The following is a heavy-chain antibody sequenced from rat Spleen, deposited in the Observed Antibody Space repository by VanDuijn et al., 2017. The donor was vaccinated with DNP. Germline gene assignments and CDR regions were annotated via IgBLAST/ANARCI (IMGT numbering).Heavy chain of an antibody. CDR2: IWTGGST. Sequence: QVQLKESGPGLVQPSQTLSLTCTVSGFSLTSYNVHWVRQPTGKGLEWMGIIWTGGSTDYNSALKSRLSISRDTSKSQVLLKMNSLQTEDTAIYFCTSLLPGFNWRYSLDAWGQGISVTVSS. CDR1: GFSLTSYN. CDR3: TSLLPGFNWRYSLDA. V-gene: IGHV2-30*01. J-gene: IGHJ4*01. D-gene: IGHD1-4*01.